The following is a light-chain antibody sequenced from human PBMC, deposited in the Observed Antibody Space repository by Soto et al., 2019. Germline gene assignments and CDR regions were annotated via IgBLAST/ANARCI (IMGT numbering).Light chain of an antibody. Sequence: IVLTQSPRALSLSPGERATLSCRSSQSVSNNYLAWYQQKPGQPPRLLIYGASNRATGIPDRISGSGSGTDFTLTISRLEPEDFAVYYCQQYGSSGTFGQGNKVDXK. CDR3: QQYGSSGT. V-gene: IGKV3-20*01. J-gene: IGKJ1*01. CDR2: GAS. CDR1: QSVSNNY.